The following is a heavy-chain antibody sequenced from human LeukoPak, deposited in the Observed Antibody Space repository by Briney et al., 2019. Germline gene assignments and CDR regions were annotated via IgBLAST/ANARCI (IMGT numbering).Heavy chain of an antibody. CDR3: ARGTGY. V-gene: IGHV3-64D*06. Sequence: GGSLRLSCSVSGFTFSTYVMHWVRQAPGKGLEYVSAISSNGDNTYYADSVKGRFTISRDNSKYTLYLQMSSLRADDTAVYYFARGTGYWGQGTLVNVSS. CDR1: GFTFSTYV. J-gene: IGHJ4*02. CDR2: ISSNGDNT.